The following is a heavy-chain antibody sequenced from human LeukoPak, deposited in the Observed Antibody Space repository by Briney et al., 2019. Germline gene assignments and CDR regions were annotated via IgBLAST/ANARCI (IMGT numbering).Heavy chain of an antibody. D-gene: IGHD3-10*01. CDR1: GFTFSGYY. J-gene: IGHJ4*02. CDR2: IDPYGSDK. V-gene: IGHV3-7*04. CDR3: ARGVAVSIGAYHY. Sequence: GGSLRLSCVASGFTFSGYYMSWVRQAPGKGLEWVAHIDPYGSDKYYGDSVKGRFTISRDNAKNKLYLPENRLSAQNTAVYYSARGVAVSIGAYHYWGQGALVTVSS.